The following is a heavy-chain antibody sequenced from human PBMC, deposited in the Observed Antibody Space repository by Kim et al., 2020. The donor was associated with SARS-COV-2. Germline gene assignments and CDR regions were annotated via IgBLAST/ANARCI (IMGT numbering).Heavy chain of an antibody. J-gene: IGHJ4*02. D-gene: IGHD6-13*01. CDR3: ARETLAAAGPFDY. Sequence: YADSVKGRFTISRDNSKNTLYLQMNSLRAEDTAVYYCARETLAAAGPFDYWGQGTLVTVSS. V-gene: IGHV3-33*01.